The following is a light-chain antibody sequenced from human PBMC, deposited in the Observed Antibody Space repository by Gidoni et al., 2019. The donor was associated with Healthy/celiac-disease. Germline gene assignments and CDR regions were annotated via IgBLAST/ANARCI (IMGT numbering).Light chain of an antibody. J-gene: IGKJ2*03. CDR3: HQYYSTPPYS. Sequence: SLAASLGGRTTINCKSSQSVLYSTNNNNYLDWYQQKPGQPPKLLIYWASTRESAGPDRFIGSRSGTDVTLTTISRQAEEVAVYYCHQYYSTPPYSFGQGTKLEIK. CDR2: WAS. CDR1: QSVLYSTNNNNY. V-gene: IGKV4-1*01.